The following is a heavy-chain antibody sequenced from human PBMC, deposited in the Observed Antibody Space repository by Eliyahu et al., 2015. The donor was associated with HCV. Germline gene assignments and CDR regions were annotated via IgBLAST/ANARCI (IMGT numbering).Heavy chain of an antibody. Sequence: QVRLQESGPGLVKPSETLSLTCTVXGGSINSYYWSWIRQPPGKGLEWIGYIYYSGSTNYNPPLKSRVTISVDTSKNQFSLKLSSVTAADTAVYYCASTYYDFWRGYIKGLDALDIWGQGTMVTVSS. CDR1: GGSINSYY. D-gene: IGHD3-3*01. V-gene: IGHV4-59*01. J-gene: IGHJ3*02. CDR2: IYYSGST. CDR3: ASTYYDFWRGYIKGLDALDI.